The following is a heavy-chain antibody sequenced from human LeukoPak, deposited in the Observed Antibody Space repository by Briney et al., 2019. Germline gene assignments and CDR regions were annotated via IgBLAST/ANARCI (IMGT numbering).Heavy chain of an antibody. CDR1: GFTFDDYA. D-gene: IGHD3-9*01. J-gene: IGHJ3*02. CDR2: ISWNSGSI. V-gene: IGHV3-9*01. CDR3: AKDYGILTPRHAFDI. Sequence: PGRSLRLSCAASGFTFDDYAMHWVRQAPGKGLEWVSGISWNSGSIGYADSVKGRFTISRDNAKNSLYLQMNSLRAEDTALYYCAKDYGILTPRHAFDIWGQGTMVTVSS.